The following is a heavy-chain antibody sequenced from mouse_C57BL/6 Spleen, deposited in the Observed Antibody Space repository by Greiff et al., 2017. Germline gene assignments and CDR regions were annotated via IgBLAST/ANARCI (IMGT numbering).Heavy chain of an antibody. D-gene: IGHD1-1*01. V-gene: IGHV2-2*01. J-gene: IGHJ4*01. CDR2: IWSGGST. CDR3: ASHYYGSSYEDYAMDY. Sequence: VKLQQSGPGLVQPSQSLSITCTVSGFSLTSYGVHWVRQSPGKGLEWLGVIWSGGSTDYNAAFISRLSISKDNSTSQVFFKMNSLQADDTAIYYCASHYYGSSYEDYAMDYWGQGTSVTVSS. CDR1: GFSLTSYG.